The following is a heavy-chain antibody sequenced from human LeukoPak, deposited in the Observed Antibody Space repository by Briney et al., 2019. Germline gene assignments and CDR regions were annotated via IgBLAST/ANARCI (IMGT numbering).Heavy chain of an antibody. V-gene: IGHV4-59*01. CDR2: VHYSGST. D-gene: IGHD1-26*01. J-gene: IGHJ4*02. Sequence: PSETLSLTCTVSGGPINDGYWSWLRQPPGKGLEWLGYVHYSGSTNYNPSLKSRVTISVDTSKSQFSLNLNSVTAADTAVYYCARYVRYSGTYYLDYWGQGILVTVSS. CDR3: ARYVRYSGTYYLDY. CDR1: GGPINDGY.